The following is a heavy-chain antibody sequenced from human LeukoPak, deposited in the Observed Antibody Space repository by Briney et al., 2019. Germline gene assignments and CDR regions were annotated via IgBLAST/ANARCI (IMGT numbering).Heavy chain of an antibody. CDR1: GLTFYNYA. CDR2: ISGSGDGT. V-gene: IGHV3-23*01. Sequence: GGSLRLSCTASGLTFYNYAMSWVRQAPGKGLEWVSAISGSGDGTYYADSVKGRFTISRDNSNNVMFLEMHSLRAEDTALYLCARGPSRRGLRSSADYWGPGTLVTVSS. CDR3: ARGPSRRGLRSSADY. J-gene: IGHJ4*02. D-gene: IGHD6-13*01.